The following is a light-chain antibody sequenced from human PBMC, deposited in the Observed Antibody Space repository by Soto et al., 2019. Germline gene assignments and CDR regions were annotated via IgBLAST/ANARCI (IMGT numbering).Light chain of an antibody. V-gene: IGKV1-5*01. CDR3: QQYSTLWT. Sequence: DIQMTQSPSSVSASVGDRVTITCRASQGISSWLAWYQQKPGKAPKLLIYHASSLVTGVPSRFSGSGSGTEFTLTISSLQPDDFAAYYCQQYSTLWTFGQGTKVEIK. CDR2: HAS. J-gene: IGKJ1*01. CDR1: QGISSW.